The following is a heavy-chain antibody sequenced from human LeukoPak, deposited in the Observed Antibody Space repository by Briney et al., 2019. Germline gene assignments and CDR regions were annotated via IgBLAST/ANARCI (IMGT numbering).Heavy chain of an antibody. D-gene: IGHD4-23*01. Sequence: GGSLRLSCAGSGFTFTRYDMHWVRQAPGKGLEWVAVVSNDETNKDYGNSVKGRFTIARDSSKNTLYLQMNSLRVEDTAVYYCVLGHYGGLFDNWGQGALVTVSS. V-gene: IGHV3-30*04. J-gene: IGHJ4*02. CDR1: GFTFTRYD. CDR2: VSNDETNK. CDR3: VLGHYGGLFDN.